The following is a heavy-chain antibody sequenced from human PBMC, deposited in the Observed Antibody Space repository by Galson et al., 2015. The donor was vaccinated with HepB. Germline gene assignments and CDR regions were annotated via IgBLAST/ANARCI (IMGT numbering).Heavy chain of an antibody. CDR2: ISGSGGST. D-gene: IGHD2-2*01. CDR3: AKDLPFVVVPAAMSLYYYGMDV. CDR1: GFTFSSYA. J-gene: IGHJ6*02. Sequence: SLRLSCAASGFTFSSYAMSWVRQAPGKGLEWVSAISGSGGSTYYADSVKGRFTISRDNSKNTLYLQMNSLRAEDTAVYYCAKDLPFVVVPAAMSLYYYGMDVWGQGTTVTVSS. V-gene: IGHV3-23*01.